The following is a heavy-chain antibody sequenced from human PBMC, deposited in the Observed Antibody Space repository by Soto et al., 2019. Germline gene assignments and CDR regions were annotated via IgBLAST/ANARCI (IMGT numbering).Heavy chain of an antibody. V-gene: IGHV1-69*01. CDR2: IIPKLGSA. CDR1: GGGNLRDYR. J-gene: IGHJ4*02. D-gene: IGHD5-12*01. CDR3: ARGSDGYNFGAVY. Sequence: QVQLVQSGAEVKEPGSSVKVSCKASGGGNLRDYRTTWVRRAPGQGLEWMGGIIPKLGSANYAQNFQGRVTVTADESTNTVYMELRSLRSDDTAVYSCARGSDGYNFGAVYWGQGTPVTVSS.